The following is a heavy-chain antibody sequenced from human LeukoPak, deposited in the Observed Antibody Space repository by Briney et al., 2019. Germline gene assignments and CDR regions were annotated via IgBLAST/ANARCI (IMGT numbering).Heavy chain of an antibody. J-gene: IGHJ3*02. V-gene: IGHV3-30*02. CDR3: ATGYYYDVLTVYRRDVFDI. Sequence: GGSLRLSCAASGFMFSSCDMHWVRQAPGKGLEWVASIRFDGNNKYYADSVKGRFTISRDNSKNTLRLQMNSLRAGDTTIYYCATGYYYDVLTVYRRDVFDIWGQGTMVTVSS. D-gene: IGHD3-9*01. CDR1: GFMFSSCD. CDR2: IRFDGNNK.